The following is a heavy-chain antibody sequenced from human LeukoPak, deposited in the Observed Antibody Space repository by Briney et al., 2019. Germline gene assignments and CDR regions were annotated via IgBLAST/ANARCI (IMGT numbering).Heavy chain of an antibody. CDR1: GFTFRSYE. J-gene: IGHJ4*02. CDR3: ARVDFEQLGRPFDY. CDR2: ISSGGSTI. V-gene: IGHV3-48*03. D-gene: IGHD6-13*01. Sequence: GGSLRLSCAASGFTFRSYEMNWVRQAPGKGLEWVSYISSGGSTIYYADSVKGRFTISRDNAKNSLYLQMHSLRAEDTAVYYCARVDFEQLGRPFDYWGQGTLVTVSS.